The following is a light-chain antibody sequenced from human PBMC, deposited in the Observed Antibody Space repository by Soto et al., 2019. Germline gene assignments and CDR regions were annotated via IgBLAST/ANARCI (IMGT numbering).Light chain of an antibody. Sequence: QSALTQPPSASGSPGQSVTISCTGTSSDVGGYNYVSWYQQHPGKAPKLMIYEVSKRPSGVPDRFSGSKSGNTASLTVSGLQAEDEADYYCSSYSGAGTPHYVFGTGTKVTVL. CDR1: SSDVGGYNY. J-gene: IGLJ1*01. CDR3: SSYSGAGTPHYV. CDR2: EVS. V-gene: IGLV2-8*01.